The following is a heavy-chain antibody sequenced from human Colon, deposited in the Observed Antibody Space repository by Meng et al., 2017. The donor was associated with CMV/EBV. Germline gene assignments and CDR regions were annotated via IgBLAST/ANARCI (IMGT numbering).Heavy chain of an antibody. D-gene: IGHD2-15*01. V-gene: IGHV3-66*02. CDR3: ARDIPFDP. Sequence: GESLKISCEASGFTFATYAMNWVRQAPGKGLEWVSVIYSGGSTYYADSVKGRFTISRDNSKNTLYLQMNSLRAEDTAVFYCARDIPFDPWGQGTLVTVSS. CDR2: IYSGGST. J-gene: IGHJ5*02. CDR1: GFTFATYA.